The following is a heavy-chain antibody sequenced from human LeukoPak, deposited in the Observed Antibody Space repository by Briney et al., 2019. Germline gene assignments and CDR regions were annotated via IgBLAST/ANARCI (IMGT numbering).Heavy chain of an antibody. CDR3: ARGAWEGNLDY. CDR2: MNPNSGNT. D-gene: IGHD1-14*01. J-gene: IGHJ4*02. CDR1: GYTLTSYD. Sequence: RASVKVSCKASGYTLTSYDMNWVRQATGQGLEWMGWMNPNSGNTGYAQKFQGRVTITRNTSISTAYMELSSLRSEDTAVYYCARGAWEGNLDYWGQGTLVTVSS. V-gene: IGHV1-8*03.